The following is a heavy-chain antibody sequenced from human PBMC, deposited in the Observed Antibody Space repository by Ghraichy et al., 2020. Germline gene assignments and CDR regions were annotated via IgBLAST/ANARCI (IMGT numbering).Heavy chain of an antibody. CDR3: ARDSLAAAGTQELDY. D-gene: IGHD6-13*01. V-gene: IGHV1-18*01. Sequence: ASVKVSCKASGYTFTSYGISWVRQAPGQGLEWMGWISAYNGNTNYAQKLQGRVTMTTDTSTSTAYMELRSLRSDDTAVYYCARDSLAAAGTQELDYWGQGTLVTVSS. CDR2: ISAYNGNT. CDR1: GYTFTSYG. J-gene: IGHJ4*02.